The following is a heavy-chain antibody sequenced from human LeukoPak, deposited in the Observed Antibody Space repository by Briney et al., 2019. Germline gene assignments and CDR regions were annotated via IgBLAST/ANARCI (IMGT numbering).Heavy chain of an antibody. CDR3: ARDWYAYCGGDCYSPYYFDY. CDR2: IIPIFGIA. V-gene: IGHV1-69*04. J-gene: IGHJ4*02. Sequence: SVKVSCKASGGTFSSYAISWVRQAPGQGLEWMGRIIPIFGIASYAQKFQGRVTITADKSTSTAYMELSSLRSEDTAVYYCARDWYAYCGGDCYSPYYFDYWGQGTLVTVSS. CDR1: GGTFSSYA. D-gene: IGHD2-21*02.